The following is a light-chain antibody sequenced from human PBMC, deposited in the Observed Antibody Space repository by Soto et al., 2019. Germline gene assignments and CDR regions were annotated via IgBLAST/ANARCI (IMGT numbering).Light chain of an antibody. CDR1: SSNIGSNY. V-gene: IGLV1-47*01. J-gene: IGLJ1*01. CDR3: VAWDDSLSGSDV. Sequence: QSVLTQPPSASGTPGQRVTISCSGSSSNIGSNYVYWYQQLPGTAPKLLIYRNNQRPSGVPDRFSGSKSGTSASLAISGLRSADDAHYYCVAWDDSLSGSDVFGAGTKLTVL. CDR2: RNN.